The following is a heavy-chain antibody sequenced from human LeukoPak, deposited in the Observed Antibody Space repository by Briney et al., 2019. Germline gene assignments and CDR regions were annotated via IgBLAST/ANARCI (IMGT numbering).Heavy chain of an antibody. CDR3: ARGGRRAYYCSSTSCYLFDY. CDR2: MNPNTGRT. CDR1: RYTFTSYD. J-gene: IGHJ4*02. Sequence: ASVKVSCKASRYTFTSYDINWVREAAGQGLEWMGWMNPNTGRTGFAQKFQGRLTLTRDTSISTAYMELSSLTSEDTAVYYCARGGRRAYYCSSTSCYLFDYWGQGTLVTVSS. V-gene: IGHV1-8*01. D-gene: IGHD2-2*01.